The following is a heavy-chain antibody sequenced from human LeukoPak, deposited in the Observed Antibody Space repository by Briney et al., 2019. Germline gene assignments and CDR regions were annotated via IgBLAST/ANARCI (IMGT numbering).Heavy chain of an antibody. D-gene: IGHD6-19*01. CDR1: GGSISSGGYY. Sequence: SETLSLTCTVSGGSISSGGYYWSWIRQHPGKGLEWIGYIYYSGSTYYNPSLKSRVTISVDTSKNQFSLKLSSVTAADTAVYYCARDQESYSSGCFGYWGQGTLVTVSS. CDR2: IYYSGST. V-gene: IGHV4-31*03. J-gene: IGHJ4*02. CDR3: ARDQESYSSGCFGY.